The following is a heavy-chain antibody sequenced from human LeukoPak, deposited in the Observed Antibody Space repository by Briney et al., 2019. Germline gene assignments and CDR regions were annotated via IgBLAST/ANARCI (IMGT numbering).Heavy chain of an antibody. V-gene: IGHV1-69*01. D-gene: IGHD4-11*01. CDR1: GGTFSSYA. CDR2: IIPIFGTA. CDR3: ARGEGSVKSVDYYYMDV. Sequence: SVKVSCKASGGTFSSYAISWVRQAPGQGLEWMEGIIPIFGTANYAQKFQGRVTITADESTSTAYMELSSLRSEDTAVYYCARGEGSVKSVDYYYMDVWGKGTTVTVSS. J-gene: IGHJ6*03.